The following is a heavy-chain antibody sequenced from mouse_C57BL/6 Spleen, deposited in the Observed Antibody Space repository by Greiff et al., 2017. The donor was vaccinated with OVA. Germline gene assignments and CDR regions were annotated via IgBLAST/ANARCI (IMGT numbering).Heavy chain of an antibody. CDR2: IDPSDSYT. CDR1: GYTFTSYW. D-gene: IGHD2-12*01. J-gene: IGHJ4*01. CDR3: ARGNVTPHAMDY. Sequence: QVQLQQPGAELVKPGASVKLSCKASGYTFTSYWMQWVKQRPGQGLEWIGEIDPSDSYTNYNQKFKGKATVTVDTSSSTAYMQLSSLTSEDSAVYYCARGNVTPHAMDYWGQGTSVTVAS. V-gene: IGHV1-50*01.